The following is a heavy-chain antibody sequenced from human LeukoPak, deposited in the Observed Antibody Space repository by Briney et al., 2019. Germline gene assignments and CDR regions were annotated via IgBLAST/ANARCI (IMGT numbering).Heavy chain of an antibody. J-gene: IGHJ4*02. CDR1: GYTFTGYY. Sequence: ASVKVSCKASGYTFTGYYMHWVRQAPGQGLEWMGWINPNSGGTNYAQKLQGRVTMTTDTSTSTAYMELRSLRSDDTAVYYCARGPTLVSSSWTYFDYWGQGTLVTVSS. D-gene: IGHD6-13*01. CDR3: ARGPTLVSSSWTYFDY. V-gene: IGHV1-2*02. CDR2: INPNSGGT.